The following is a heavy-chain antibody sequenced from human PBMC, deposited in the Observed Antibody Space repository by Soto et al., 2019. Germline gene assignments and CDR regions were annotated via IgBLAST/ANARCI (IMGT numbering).Heavy chain of an antibody. CDR1: GFPLSTRGMC. CDR2: IDFDDYK. CDR3: ARIRQIGGTPPGLYYYCYGMDV. D-gene: IGHD2-15*01. Sequence: SGPTLVKPTHTLPVSCAFSGFPLSTRGMCGRWIGQPPGMSXKWLSLIDFDDYKYYSLSLXTRITIXXXTYXNQVVLTRTNMEPVDTARYYCARIRQIGGTPPGLYYYCYGMDVGGHGTTVTVSS. J-gene: IGHJ6*02. V-gene: IGHV2-70*01.